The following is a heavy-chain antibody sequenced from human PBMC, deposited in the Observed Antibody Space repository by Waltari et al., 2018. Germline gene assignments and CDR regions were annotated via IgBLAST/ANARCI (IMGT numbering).Heavy chain of an antibody. CDR3: ARVWFHSGFDF. J-gene: IGHJ4*02. Sequence: VQLVQSGPEVKKPGASVKVSCKTSGYTTGNYIHWVRQAPGQGLEWLGLINPNSGGTDYAEKFQDRVTLTRDTSISTVYMELSSLRSDDTAVYYCARVWFHSGFDFWGQGTLVAVTS. CDR1: GYTTGNY. CDR2: INPNSGGT. D-gene: IGHD1-26*01. V-gene: IGHV1-2*02.